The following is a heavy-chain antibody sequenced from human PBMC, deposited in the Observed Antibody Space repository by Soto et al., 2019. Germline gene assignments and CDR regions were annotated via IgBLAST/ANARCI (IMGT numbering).Heavy chain of an antibody. CDR1: GFTFTSYE. CDR3: AREGFYAIDV. J-gene: IGHJ6*02. V-gene: IGHV3-48*03. CDR2: ISSSGETV. D-gene: IGHD2-2*01. Sequence: EVQLLESGGGVVQPGGSLRLSCEVSGFTFTSYEMYWVRQAPGKGLEWVAYISSSGETVHYAGSVQGRFTISRDNAKNSMYLQMSSLGAEDTAVYYCAREGFYAIDVWGQGTTVTVSS.